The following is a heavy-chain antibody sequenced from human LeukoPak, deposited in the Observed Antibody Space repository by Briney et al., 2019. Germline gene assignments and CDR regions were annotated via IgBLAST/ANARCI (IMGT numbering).Heavy chain of an antibody. CDR1: GYSFTSYW. Sequence: GESLKISCKGSGYSFTSYWSGWVRQMPGKGVEWMGIIYPGDSDTRYSPFFEGQVTISADKSISTAYLQWSSLKASDTAMYYCARHEGRTGYSYGHWGQGPLVTVSS. CDR2: IYPGDSDT. V-gene: IGHV5-51*01. J-gene: IGHJ4*02. D-gene: IGHD5-18*01. CDR3: ARHEGRTGYSYGH.